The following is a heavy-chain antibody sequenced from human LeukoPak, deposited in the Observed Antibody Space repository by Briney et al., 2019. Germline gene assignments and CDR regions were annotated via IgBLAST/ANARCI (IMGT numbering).Heavy chain of an antibody. CDR3: ARDLPPYHFDY. CDR1: GGIFSSYA. D-gene: IGHD2-2*02. CDR2: IIPILGIA. J-gene: IGHJ4*02. Sequence: SVKVSCKASGGIFSSYAISWVRQAPGQGLEWMGRIIPILGIANYAQKFQGRVTITADKSTSTAYMDLSSLRSEDTAVYYCARDLPPYHFDYWGQGTLVTVSS. V-gene: IGHV1-69*04.